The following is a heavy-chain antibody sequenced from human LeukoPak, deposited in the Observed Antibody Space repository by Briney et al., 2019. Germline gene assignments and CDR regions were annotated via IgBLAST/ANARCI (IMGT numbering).Heavy chain of an antibody. CDR3: ASKPRGESRPFDY. CDR1: GYTFTAHA. Sequence: GASVKVFCKASGYTFTAHAVHWVRQAPGQRLEWMGWINVANGDTGYSQKFQDRVTITRDTSASTGYMEMSSLISEDTAVYYCASKPRGESRPFDYWGQGTLVTVSS. CDR2: INVANGDT. D-gene: IGHD3-16*01. V-gene: IGHV1-3*01. J-gene: IGHJ4*02.